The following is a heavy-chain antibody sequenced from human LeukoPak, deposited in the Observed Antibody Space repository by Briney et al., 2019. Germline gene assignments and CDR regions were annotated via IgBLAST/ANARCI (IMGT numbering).Heavy chain of an antibody. CDR3: ARLFSRGWPYYYGLGA. J-gene: IGHJ6*02. D-gene: IGHD6-19*01. CDR2: VYYGGDA. CDR1: GGSIDSSGSY. Sequence: SETLSLTCTVSGGSIDSSGSYWGWIRQPPGKGLEWIGCVYYGGDAYYNPSLKSRVTISADLSKNQFSLSLITVTAADTALYYCARLFSRGWPYYYGLGAWGQGTTVTVSS. V-gene: IGHV4-39*01.